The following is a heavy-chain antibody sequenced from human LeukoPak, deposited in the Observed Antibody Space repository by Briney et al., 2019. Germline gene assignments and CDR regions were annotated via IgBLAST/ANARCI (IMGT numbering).Heavy chain of an antibody. D-gene: IGHD6-19*01. CDR1: GFSFSDYE. V-gene: IGHV3-48*03. J-gene: IGHJ4*02. CDR3: ARRSSGWHYYFDY. CDR2: ISSSGSTI. Sequence: HSGGSLRLSCVASGFSFSDYEMNWVRQAPGKGQEWVSYISSSGSTIYYADSVKGRFTISRDNAKNSLYLQMNSLRAEDTAVYYCARRSSGWHYYFDYWGQGTLVTVSS.